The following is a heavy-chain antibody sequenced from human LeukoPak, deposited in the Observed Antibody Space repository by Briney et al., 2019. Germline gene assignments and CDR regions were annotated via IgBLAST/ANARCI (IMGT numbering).Heavy chain of an antibody. V-gene: IGHV3-53*01. J-gene: IGHJ4*02. CDR1: GFTVSSNY. D-gene: IGHD5-18*01. Sequence: GGSLRLSCAASGFTVSSNYMTWVRQAPGEGLEWLSVIYSDGSTYYADSVKGRFTILRDNSKNTLYLQMNSLRAEDTAVYYCARGTSGYSYGTFDYWGQGTLVTVSS. CDR2: IYSDGST. CDR3: ARGTSGYSYGTFDY.